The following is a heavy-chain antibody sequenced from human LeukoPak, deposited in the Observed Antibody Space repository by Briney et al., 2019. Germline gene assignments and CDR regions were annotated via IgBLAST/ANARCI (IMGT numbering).Heavy chain of an antibody. D-gene: IGHD2-21*02. V-gene: IGHV1-69*13. J-gene: IGHJ4*02. CDR1: GGTFSSTT. CDR3: ARGWLAETTVVTPYNY. Sequence: SVKVSCKASGGTFSSTTINWVRQAPGQGLEWMGGITPIFRTPNYAQKFPGRVTITAVESMSTAYMELSSLRSEDTAVYYCARGWLAETTVVTPYNYWGQGTLVTVSS. CDR2: ITPIFRTP.